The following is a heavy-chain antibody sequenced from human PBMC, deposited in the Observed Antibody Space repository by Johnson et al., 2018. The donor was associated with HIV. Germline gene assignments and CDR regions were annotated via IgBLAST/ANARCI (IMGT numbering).Heavy chain of an antibody. V-gene: IGHV3-7*03. Sequence: VQLVESGGGLVQPGGSLRLSCAASGFTFSSYWMSWVRQAPGKGLEWVANITQDGSEKYYVDSVTGRFTISRDNSKSTLYLEMSSLRAEDTAPFYCARKLLGHASDSGHAFDIWGQGTMVTVSS. CDR1: GFTFSSYW. D-gene: IGHD4-23*01. J-gene: IGHJ3*02. CDR3: ARKLLGHASDSGHAFDI. CDR2: ITQDGSEK.